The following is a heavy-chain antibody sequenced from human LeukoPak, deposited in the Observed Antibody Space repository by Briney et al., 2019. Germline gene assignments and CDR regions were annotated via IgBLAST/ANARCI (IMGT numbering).Heavy chain of an antibody. CDR2: INPNSGGT. Sequence: GASVKVSCKASGYTFTGYYLHWVRQAPGQGLEWMGSINPNSGGTNYAQKFQGRVTMTRDTSISTAYMELSRLRSDDTAVYYCARDHGSGSYYADYWGQGTLVTVSS. J-gene: IGHJ4*02. CDR1: GYTFTGYY. V-gene: IGHV1-2*02. CDR3: ARDHGSGSYYADY. D-gene: IGHD3-10*01.